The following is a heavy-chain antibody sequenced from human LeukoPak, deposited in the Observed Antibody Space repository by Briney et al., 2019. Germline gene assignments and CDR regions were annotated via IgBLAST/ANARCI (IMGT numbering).Heavy chain of an antibody. CDR1: GGSISSYH. Sequence: SETLSLTCTVSGGSISSYHWSWIRQPPGKGLEWIGYINYSGSTNYNPSLKSRVTISVDTSKNQFSLKLSSVTAADTAVYYCARSGGSSGWYGDFDYWGQGTLVTVSS. J-gene: IGHJ4*02. CDR2: INYSGST. CDR3: ARSGGSSGWYGDFDY. D-gene: IGHD6-19*01. V-gene: IGHV4-59*01.